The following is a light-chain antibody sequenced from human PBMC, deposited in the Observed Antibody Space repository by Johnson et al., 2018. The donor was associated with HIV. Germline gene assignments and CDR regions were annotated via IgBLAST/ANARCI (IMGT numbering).Light chain of an antibody. J-gene: IGLJ1*01. CDR1: SSNIGNNY. CDR3: GTWDSSLSALYV. V-gene: IGLV1-51*01. CDR2: DNN. Sequence: QSVLTQPPSVSAAPGQKVTISCSGRSSNIGNNYVSWYQQLPGTAPKLLIYDNNTRPSGIPDRFSGSKSGTSATLGITGLQTGDEADYYCGTWDSSLSALYVVGTGTKVTVL.